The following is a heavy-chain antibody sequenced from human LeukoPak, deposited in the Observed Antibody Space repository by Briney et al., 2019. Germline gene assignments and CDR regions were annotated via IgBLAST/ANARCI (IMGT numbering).Heavy chain of an antibody. Sequence: KPSETLSLTCAVYGGSFSGYYWSWIRQPPGKGLECIGEINHSGSTNYNPSLKSRVTISVDTSKNQFSLKLSSVTAADTAVYYCARRVGIAAAGLHFDYWGQGTLVTVSS. CDR3: ARRVGIAAAGLHFDY. CDR2: INHSGST. D-gene: IGHD6-13*01. V-gene: IGHV4-34*01. CDR1: GGSFSGYY. J-gene: IGHJ4*02.